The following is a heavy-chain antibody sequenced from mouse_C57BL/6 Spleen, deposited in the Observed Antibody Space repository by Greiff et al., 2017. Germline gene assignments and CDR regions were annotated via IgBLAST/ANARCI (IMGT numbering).Heavy chain of an antibody. CDR2: IYPRSGNP. CDR1: GYTFTSYG. V-gene: IGHV1-81*01. J-gene: IGHJ3*01. CDR3: ARETGCPLAY. Sequence: QVQLQQSGAELARPGASVKLSCKASGYTFTSYGISWVKQRTGQGLEWIGEIYPRSGNPYYNEKFKGKATLTADKSSSTAYMELRSLTSEDSAVYFCARETGCPLAYWGQGTLVTVSA.